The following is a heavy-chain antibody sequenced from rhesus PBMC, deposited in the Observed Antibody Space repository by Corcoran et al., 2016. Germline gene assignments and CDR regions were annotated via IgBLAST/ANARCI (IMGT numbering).Heavy chain of an antibody. J-gene: IGHJ3*01. Sequence: QLQLQESGPGRVQSSETLSLTCGDSGDSISSNYWIWISQPPGKGLEWIGRFSGSGQRPYSTPSLKSRVTISTDTSKNQFSLKLSSVTAADTAVYYCAREPQSNTVTHDAFDFWGQGLRVTVSS. CDR1: GDSISSNY. V-gene: IGHV4-173*01. CDR2: FSGSGQRP. CDR3: AREPQSNTVTHDAFDF. D-gene: IGHD4-23*01.